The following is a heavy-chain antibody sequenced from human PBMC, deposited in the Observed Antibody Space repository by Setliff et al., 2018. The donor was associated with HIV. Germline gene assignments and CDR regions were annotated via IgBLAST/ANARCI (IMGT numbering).Heavy chain of an antibody. CDR2: IYYSGT. V-gene: IGHV4-59*01. Sequence: SETLSLTCTVSSASRSINTYYWSWIRQPPGKRLDWVGNIYYSGTNYNPSLKSRVTISVDTSKHQISLKLNSVTAADTAVYYCAGGTIVAPGGYFYYMDVWGKGATVTVSS. CDR1: SASRSINTYY. D-gene: IGHD6-6*01. CDR3: AGGTIVAPGGYFYYMDV. J-gene: IGHJ6*03.